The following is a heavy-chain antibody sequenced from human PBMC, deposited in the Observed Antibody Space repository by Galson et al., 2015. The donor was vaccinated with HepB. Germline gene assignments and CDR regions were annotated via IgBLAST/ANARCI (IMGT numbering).Heavy chain of an antibody. CDR1: GFTFSGSA. CDR3: ASDFGDYYDAFDI. Sequence: SLRLSCATSGFTFSGSAMHWVRRTSGKGLEWVGRIRNKAHSYATRYAASVKGRFILSRDDSKNTAYLQMNSLKTEDTAVYYCASDFGDYYDAFDIWGQGTMVTVPS. CDR2: IRNKAHSYAT. V-gene: IGHV3-73*01. D-gene: IGHD4-17*01. J-gene: IGHJ3*02.